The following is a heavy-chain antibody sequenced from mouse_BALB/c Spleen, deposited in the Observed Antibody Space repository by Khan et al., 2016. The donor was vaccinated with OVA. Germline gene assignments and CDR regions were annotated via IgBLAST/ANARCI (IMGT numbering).Heavy chain of an antibody. V-gene: IGHV1-26*01. CDR2: VNPNTGNT. CDR3: SSWYDFFAY. D-gene: IGHD2-14*01. CDR1: GYYFTGYY. J-gene: IGHJ3*01. Sequence: EVQLQQSGPDLVKPGASVKMSCKASGYYFTGYYMNWVKQSHGKSLECIGRVNPNTGNTKYNQKFRGKAILIVDTSSSTAYMELRSLTSEDSAVYYCSSWYDFFAYWGQGTLVTVSA.